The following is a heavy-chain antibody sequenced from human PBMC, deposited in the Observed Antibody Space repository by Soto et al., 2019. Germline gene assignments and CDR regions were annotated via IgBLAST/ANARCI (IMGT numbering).Heavy chain of an antibody. J-gene: IGHJ3*02. CDR2: INPSGGST. V-gene: IGHV1-46*01. D-gene: IGHD3-22*01. CDR3: XRXQDYYDKGGDAFDI. Sequence: QVQLVQSGAEVKKPGASVKVSCKASGYTFTSYYMHWVRQAPGQGLEWMGIINPSGGSTSYAQKFQRRVTMTRDTYTSTVYMELNSLKSXDTXXXXXXRXQDYYDKGGDAFDIWGQGTLVTVSS. CDR1: GYTFTSYY.